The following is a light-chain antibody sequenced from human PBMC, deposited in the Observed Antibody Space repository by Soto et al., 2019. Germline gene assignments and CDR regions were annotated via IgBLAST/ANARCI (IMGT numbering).Light chain of an antibody. CDR3: HQRSNWPRT. J-gene: IGKJ4*01. CDR1: QTVRAY. V-gene: IGKV3-11*01. CDR2: DAS. Sequence: EIVLTQSPATLSLFPGERATLSCRASQTVRAYLAWYQQKPGQAPRLLISDASKRATGIPARFSGSGSGTDFSLTISSLEAEDFAVSYCHQRSNWPRTFGGGTKVEIK.